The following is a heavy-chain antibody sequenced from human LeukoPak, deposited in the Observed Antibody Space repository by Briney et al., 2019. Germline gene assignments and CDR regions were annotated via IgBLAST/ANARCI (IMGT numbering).Heavy chain of an antibody. CDR3: ARGIGSIVVVPAANRGNWFDP. Sequence: GGSLRLSCAASGFTLSSYSMNWVRQAPGKGLEWVSSISSSSSYIYYADSVKGRFTISRDNAKNSLYLQMNSLRAEDTAVYYCARGIGSIVVVPAANRGNWFDPWGQGTLVTVSS. CDR1: GFTLSSYS. D-gene: IGHD2-2*01. V-gene: IGHV3-21*01. J-gene: IGHJ5*02. CDR2: ISSSSSYI.